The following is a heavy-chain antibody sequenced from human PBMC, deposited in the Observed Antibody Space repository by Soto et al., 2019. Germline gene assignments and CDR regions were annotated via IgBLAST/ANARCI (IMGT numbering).Heavy chain of an antibody. D-gene: IGHD4-17*01. V-gene: IGHV4-39*07. Sequence: PPETLSLTFSLPGDSISTSNYYWGCVRQPPGKGLEWIGHLFYSGGTCYNPSLKSRVSISVDTYKNEFSLKLTSITAAETAICFCARRGGGDYIFDSWGQGSLLTVSS. J-gene: IGHJ4*02. CDR3: ARRGGGDYIFDS. CDR1: GDSISTSNYY. CDR2: LFYSGGT.